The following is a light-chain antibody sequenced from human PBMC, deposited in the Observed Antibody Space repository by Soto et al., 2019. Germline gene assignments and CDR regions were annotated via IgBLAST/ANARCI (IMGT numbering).Light chain of an antibody. CDR2: GAS. CDR1: QSVSSN. Sequence: EIVMKQSPATLSVSPGERATLSCRASQSVSSNLAWYQQKPGQAPRLLIYGASTRATGIPARFSGSGSGTEFTLTISSLQSEDFAVYYCQQYNNWLRTFGQGTKVEIK. CDR3: QQYNNWLRT. J-gene: IGKJ1*01. V-gene: IGKV3-15*01.